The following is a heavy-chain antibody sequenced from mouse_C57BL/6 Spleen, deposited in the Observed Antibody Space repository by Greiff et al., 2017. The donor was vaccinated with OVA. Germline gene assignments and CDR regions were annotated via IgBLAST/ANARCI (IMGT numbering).Heavy chain of an antibody. CDR3: ARYAGSSPYYFDY. Sequence: QVQLQQSGAELVMPGASVKLSCKASGYTFTSYWMHWVKQRPGQGLEWIGMIHPNSGSTNYNEKFKSKATLTVDKSSSTAYMQLSSLTSEDSAVYYCARYAGSSPYYFDYWGQGTTLTVSS. CDR2: IHPNSGST. D-gene: IGHD1-1*01. V-gene: IGHV1-64*01. J-gene: IGHJ2*01. CDR1: GYTFTSYW.